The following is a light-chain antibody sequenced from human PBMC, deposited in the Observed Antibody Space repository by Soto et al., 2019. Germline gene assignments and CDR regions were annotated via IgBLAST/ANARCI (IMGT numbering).Light chain of an antibody. CDR1: SSDVGGYNY. CDR2: DVS. CDR3: SSYTSSITLV. J-gene: IGLJ2*01. Sequence: QSALTQPASVSGYPGQSITISCTGTSSDVGGYNYVSWYQQHPGKAPKLMIYDVSNRPSGVSNRFSGSKSGNTASLSISGLQAEDEADYYCSSYTSSITLVFGGGTKLTVL. V-gene: IGLV2-14*03.